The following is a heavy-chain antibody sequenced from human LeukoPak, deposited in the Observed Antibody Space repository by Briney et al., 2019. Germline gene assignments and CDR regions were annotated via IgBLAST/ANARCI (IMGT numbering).Heavy chain of an antibody. CDR1: GGSISSSSYY. J-gene: IGHJ4*02. V-gene: IGHV4-39*07. CDR3: ARDILRGVEQWLPFDY. Sequence: SETLSLTCTVSGGSISSSSYYWGWIRQPPGKGLEWIGSIYYSGSTYYNPSLKSRVTISVDTSKNQFSLKLSSVTAADTAVYHCARDILRGVEQWLPFDYWGQGTLVTVSS. D-gene: IGHD6-19*01. CDR2: IYYSGST.